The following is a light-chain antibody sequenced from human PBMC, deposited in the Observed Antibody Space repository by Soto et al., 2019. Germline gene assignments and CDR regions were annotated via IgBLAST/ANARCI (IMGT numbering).Light chain of an antibody. J-gene: IGLJ3*02. CDR2: PNS. CDR1: SSNIGSNN. Sequence: QLVLTQSPSASGTPGQRVSISCSGSSSNIGSNNVYWYQQFPGSAPRFLIYPNSPRPSGVPDRFSASKSGTSASLVISGLRPEDEATYYCATWDDSPSGRSWVFGGGTKLTAL. V-gene: IGLV1-47*01. CDR3: ATWDDSPSGRSWV.